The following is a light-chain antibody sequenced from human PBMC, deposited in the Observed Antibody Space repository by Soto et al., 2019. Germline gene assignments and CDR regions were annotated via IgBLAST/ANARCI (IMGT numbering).Light chain of an antibody. CDR1: QGISSW. J-gene: IGKJ4*01. CDR3: QQPNSFPLT. Sequence: DLQMTQSPSSVSASVGYRVTITCRASQGISSWLAWYQQAPGKAPQLLIYRASSLPSGIPSRFSGSGSETHFTLTISSLQPEDFATYYCQQPNSFPLTFGGGTKVEI. V-gene: IGKV1-12*01. CDR2: RAS.